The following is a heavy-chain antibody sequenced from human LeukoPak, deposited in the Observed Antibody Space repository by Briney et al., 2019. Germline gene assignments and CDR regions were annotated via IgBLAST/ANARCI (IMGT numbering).Heavy chain of an antibody. CDR3: ANCPILTYRRSWYGGGVSWFSGYYYMDV. D-gene: IGHD6-13*01. J-gene: IGHJ6*03. CDR2: IYTSGTS. V-gene: IGHV4-61*09. CDR1: GGSISSGSYD. Sequence: SETLSLTCTVSGGSISSGSYDWYWIRQPAGKGLEWIGHIYTSGTSNYNPSLKSRVTISVDTSKNQFSLKLSSVPAPDPAVYFCANCPILTYRRSWYGGGVSWFSGYYYMDVWGKGTTVTVSS.